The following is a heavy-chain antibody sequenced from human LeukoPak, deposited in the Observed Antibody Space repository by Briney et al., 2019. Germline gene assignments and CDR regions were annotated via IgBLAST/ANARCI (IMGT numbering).Heavy chain of an antibody. CDR2: TYYRSKWYN. CDR3: ARDEDGYNYGFDP. V-gene: IGHV6-1*01. J-gene: IGHJ5*02. Sequence: SQTLSLTCAISGDSVSSSSAAWNWISQSPSRGLEWLGSTYYRSKWYNDYAVSVKSRITINPDTSKNQFSLQLNSVTPEDTAVYYCARDEDGYNYGFDPWGQGTLVTVSS. D-gene: IGHD5-24*01. CDR1: GDSVSSSSAA.